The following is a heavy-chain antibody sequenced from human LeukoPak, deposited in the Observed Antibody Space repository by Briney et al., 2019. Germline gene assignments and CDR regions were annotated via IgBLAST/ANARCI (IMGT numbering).Heavy chain of an antibody. D-gene: IGHD6-13*01. CDR1: GXSISGYY. CDR3: ARHGSSYSFDY. J-gene: IGHJ4*02. V-gene: IGHV4-59*08. CDR2: ISYSGST. Sequence: SETLSLTCAVSGXSISGYYWSWIRQPPGKGLEWIDYISYSGSTNYNPSLKSRVTMSVDTSKNQFSLRLSSVTAADTAVYYCARHGSSYSFDYWGQGTLVTVSS.